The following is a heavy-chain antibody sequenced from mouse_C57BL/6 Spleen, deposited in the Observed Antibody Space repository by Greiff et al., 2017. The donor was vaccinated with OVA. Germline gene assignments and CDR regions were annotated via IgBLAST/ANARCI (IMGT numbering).Heavy chain of an antibody. CDR1: GYTFTSYD. V-gene: IGHV1-85*01. J-gene: IGHJ2*01. CDR2: IYPRDGSP. Sequence: QVQLQQSGPELVQPGASVKLSCKASGYTFTSYDINWVKQRPGQGLEWIGWIYPRDGSPKYNEKFKGKATLTVDTSSSTADMELHSLTSEDSAVYFCARQVEGYYFDYWGQGTTLTVSS. D-gene: IGHD1-1*01. CDR3: ARQVEGYYFDY.